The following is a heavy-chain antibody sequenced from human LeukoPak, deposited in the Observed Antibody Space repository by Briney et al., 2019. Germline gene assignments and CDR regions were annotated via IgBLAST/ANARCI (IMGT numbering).Heavy chain of an antibody. J-gene: IGHJ4*02. Sequence: PGGSLRLSCAASGFTFSSYSMNWVRQAPGKGLEWVSSISSSSSYIYYADSVKGRFTISRDNAKNSLYLQMNSLRAEDTAVYYCARDRYNWNPLLDYWGQGTLVTVSS. CDR3: ARDRYNWNPLLDY. V-gene: IGHV3-21*01. CDR2: ISSSSSYI. D-gene: IGHD1-20*01. CDR1: GFTFSSYS.